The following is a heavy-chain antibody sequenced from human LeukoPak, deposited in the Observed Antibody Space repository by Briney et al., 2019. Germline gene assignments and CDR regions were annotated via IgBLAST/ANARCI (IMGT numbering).Heavy chain of an antibody. J-gene: IGHJ5*02. CDR3: ARRPSYGPLGWFDP. Sequence: SETLSLTCTVSGGSISSSSYYWGWIRQPPGKGLEWIGSIYYSGSTYYNPSLKSRVTISEDTSKNQFSLKLSSVTAADTAVYYCARRPSYGPLGWFDPWGQGTLVTVSS. V-gene: IGHV4-39*01. CDR1: GGSISSSSYY. CDR2: IYYSGST. D-gene: IGHD5-18*01.